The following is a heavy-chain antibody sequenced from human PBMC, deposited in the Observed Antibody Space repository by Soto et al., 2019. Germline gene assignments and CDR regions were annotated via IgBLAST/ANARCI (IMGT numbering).Heavy chain of an antibody. CDR1: GFTFSSYD. Sequence: GGSLRLSCAASGFTFSSYDMHWVRQATGKGLEWVSAIGTAGDTYYPGSVKGRFTISRENAKNSLYLQMNSLRAGDTAVYYCARGRAYDSSGYYSKAFHYWGQGTLVTVSS. D-gene: IGHD3-22*01. V-gene: IGHV3-13*01. J-gene: IGHJ4*02. CDR3: ARGRAYDSSGYYSKAFHY. CDR2: IGTAGDT.